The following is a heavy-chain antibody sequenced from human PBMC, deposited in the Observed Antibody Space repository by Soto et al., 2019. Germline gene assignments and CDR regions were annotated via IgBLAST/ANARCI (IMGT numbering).Heavy chain of an antibody. V-gene: IGHV1-18*01. CDR3: ARGVSGYPFDH. CDR1: GYTFTDYG. D-gene: IGHD3-3*01. Sequence: QVQLVQSGAEVKKPGASVKVSCKASGYTFTDYGITWVRQAPGQGLEWMGWISPHNDNTDYAQKFQGRVTMTTDTSPTTAYMELRSLRSDDTAVFYCARGVSGYPFDHWGQGTLVTVSS. J-gene: IGHJ4*02. CDR2: ISPHNDNT.